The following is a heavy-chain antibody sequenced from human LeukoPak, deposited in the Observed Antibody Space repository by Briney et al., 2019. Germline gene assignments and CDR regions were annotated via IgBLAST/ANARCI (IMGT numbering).Heavy chain of an antibody. D-gene: IGHD1-1*01. Sequence: PGGSLRLSCAASGFTFSNSDMHWVRQATGKGLEWVSGIGTADDTYYPGSVKGRFTISRENAKNSLYLQMNSLKAGDTGVYYCARAPGTTSYKNWFDPWGQGTLVTVSS. CDR3: ARAPGTTSYKNWFDP. V-gene: IGHV3-13*01. CDR2: IGTADDT. J-gene: IGHJ5*02. CDR1: GFTFSNSD.